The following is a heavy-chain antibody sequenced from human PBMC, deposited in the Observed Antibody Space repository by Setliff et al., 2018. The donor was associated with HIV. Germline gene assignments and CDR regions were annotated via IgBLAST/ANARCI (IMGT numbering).Heavy chain of an antibody. CDR1: GGSVGSGSYY. Sequence: LSLTCSVSGGSVGSGSYYWSWIRQSPGKGLEWLGRIYYVGWSKYNPSLEDRVTMSVDTSNNQFSLSLRSVTAADTAIYYCARSIHGGGSEPFDTWGQGSLVTVSS. J-gene: IGHJ5*02. CDR2: IYYVGWS. V-gene: IGHV4-61*01. CDR3: ARSIHGGGSEPFDT. D-gene: IGHD3-10*01.